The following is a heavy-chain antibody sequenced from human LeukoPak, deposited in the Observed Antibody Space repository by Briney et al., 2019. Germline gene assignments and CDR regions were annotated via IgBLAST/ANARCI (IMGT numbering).Heavy chain of an antibody. CDR2: IYYSGST. Sequence: SETLSLTCTVSGGSISSSSYYWGWIRQPPGKGLEWIGSIYYSGSTYYNPSLKSRVTISVDTSKNQFSLKLSSVTAADTAVYYCARDGGGYDSSGKFDYWGQGTLVTVSS. CDR1: GGSISSSSYY. D-gene: IGHD3-22*01. V-gene: IGHV4-39*02. J-gene: IGHJ4*02. CDR3: ARDGGGYDSSGKFDY.